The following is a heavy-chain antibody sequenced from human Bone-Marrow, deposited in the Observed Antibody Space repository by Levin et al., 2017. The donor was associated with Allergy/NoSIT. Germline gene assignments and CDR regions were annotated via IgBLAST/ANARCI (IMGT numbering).Heavy chain of an antibody. D-gene: IGHD2-15*01. CDR2: VSYDGSDK. Sequence: GGSLRLSCAASGFAFSNHGMHWVRQAPGKGLEWVALVSYDGSDKFFAASVKGRFTISKDNSRNTVSLQMASLKVDDTALNFCARDVSFGRSVPSSWVDSWGQGTRVTVSS. V-gene: IGHV3-30*03. J-gene: IGHJ4*02. CDR1: GFAFSNHG. CDR3: ARDVSFGRSVPSSWVDS.